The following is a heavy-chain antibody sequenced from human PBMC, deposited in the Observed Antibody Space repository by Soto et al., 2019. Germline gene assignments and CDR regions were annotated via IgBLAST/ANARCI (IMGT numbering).Heavy chain of an antibody. CDR2: INPNSGGT. V-gene: IGHV1-2*04. CDR3: ERDFAGELEHPVYYYYGMDL. CDR1: GYTFTGYY. D-gene: IGHD1-1*01. J-gene: IGHJ6*02. Sequence: QVQLVQSGAEVKKPGASVKVSCKASGYTFTGYYMHWVRQAPGQGLEWMGWINPNSGGTNYAQKFQGWVTMTRDTSISTAYMELRSLRADDTAVYYSERDFAGELEHPVYYYYGMDLWGQGKTDTVS.